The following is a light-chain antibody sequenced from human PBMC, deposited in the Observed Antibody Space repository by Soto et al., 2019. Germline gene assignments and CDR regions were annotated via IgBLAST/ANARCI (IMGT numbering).Light chain of an antibody. J-gene: IGLJ1*01. V-gene: IGLV2-23*01. Sequence: QSALTQPASVSASPGQSITISCTGRSSDVGGYNLVSWYQQHPGKAPQLMIFGATYRPSGVSNRFSASKSGNTASLTISGLQAEDEADYYCCSYAGSNTYVFGTRTKLTVL. CDR1: SSDVGGYNL. CDR2: GAT. CDR3: CSYAGSNTYV.